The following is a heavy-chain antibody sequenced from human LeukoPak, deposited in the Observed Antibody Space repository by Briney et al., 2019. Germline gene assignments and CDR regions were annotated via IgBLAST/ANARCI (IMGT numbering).Heavy chain of an antibody. D-gene: IGHD2-15*01. V-gene: IGHV3-7*01. CDR2: IEQDGDEK. Sequence: PGGSLRLSCAASRFTFSRHWMSWVRQAPGKGLEWVANIEQDGDEKYYVDSVKGRFIISRDNTKNSLHLQMNSLRAEDTAVYYCARVRGPSFVLSPIDYWGQGTLVTVSS. CDR3: ARVRGPSFVLSPIDY. J-gene: IGHJ4*02. CDR1: RFTFSRHW.